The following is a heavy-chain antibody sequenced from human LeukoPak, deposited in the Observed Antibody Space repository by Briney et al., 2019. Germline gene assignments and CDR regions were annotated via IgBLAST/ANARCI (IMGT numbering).Heavy chain of an antibody. J-gene: IGHJ5*02. CDR3: SRNPEMEYWFDP. Sequence: GGSLRLSCAASGFRFSAHSVHWVRQAPGKGLEWVAFISYDGKIKQYADSVKGRFTISRDNSKNTMFLQMNSLGTGDTAMYYCSRNPEMEYWFDPWGQGTLVTVSS. D-gene: IGHD1-1*01. CDR2: ISYDGKIK. CDR1: GFRFSAHS. V-gene: IGHV3-30*04.